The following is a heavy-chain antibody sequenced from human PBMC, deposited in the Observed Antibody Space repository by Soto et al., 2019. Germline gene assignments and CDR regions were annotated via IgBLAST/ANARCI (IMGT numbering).Heavy chain of an antibody. CDR3: ARDQADTYYYSGMDV. J-gene: IGHJ6*02. D-gene: IGHD6-13*01. V-gene: IGHV3-33*01. CDR2: IWYDGSNK. Sequence: GSLRLSCAASGFTFSSYGMHWVRQAPGKGLEWVAVIWYDGSNKYYADSVKGRFTISRDNSKNTLYLQMNSLRAEDTAVYYCARDQADTYYYSGMDVWGPGTTVTVSS. CDR1: GFTFSSYG.